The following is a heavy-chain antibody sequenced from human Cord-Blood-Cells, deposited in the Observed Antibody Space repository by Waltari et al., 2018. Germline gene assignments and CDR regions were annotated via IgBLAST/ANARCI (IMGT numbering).Heavy chain of an antibody. CDR3: ARGGLAKTYYYDSSGYTDDAFDI. Sequence: QVQLQEPVPGLVKPSETLSLTCTVSGGSISSHYWSWIRQPPGKGLEWIGYIYYSGSTNYNPSLQSRVTISVDTSKNQFSLKLSAVTAADTAVYYCARGGLAKTYYYDSSGYTDDAFDIWGQGTMVTVSS. V-gene: IGHV4-59*11. D-gene: IGHD3-22*01. CDR2: IYYSGST. CDR1: GGSISSHY. J-gene: IGHJ3*02.